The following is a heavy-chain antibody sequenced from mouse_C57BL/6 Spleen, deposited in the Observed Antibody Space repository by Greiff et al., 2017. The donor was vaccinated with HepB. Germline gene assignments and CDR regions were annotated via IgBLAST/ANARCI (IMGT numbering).Heavy chain of an antibody. D-gene: IGHD1-1*02. V-gene: IGHV1-59*01. Sequence: QVQLQQPGAELVRPGTSVKLSCKASGYTFTSYWMHWVKQRPGQGLEWIGVIDPSDSYTNYHQKFKGKATLTVDTSSSTAYMQLSSLTSEDSAVYYCARSRGGDVWGTGTTVTVSS. CDR3: ARSRGGDV. CDR2: IDPSDSYT. J-gene: IGHJ1*03. CDR1: GYTFTSYW.